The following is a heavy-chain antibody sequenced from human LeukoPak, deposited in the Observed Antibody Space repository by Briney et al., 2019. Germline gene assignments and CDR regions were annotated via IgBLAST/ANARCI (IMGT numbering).Heavy chain of an antibody. J-gene: IGHJ4*02. D-gene: IGHD6-6*01. CDR3: ARGGGIAARPTPYYFDY. CDR1: GGSFSGYY. CDR2: INHSGST. V-gene: IGHV4-34*01. Sequence: PSETLSLTCAVYGGSFSGYYWSWIRQPPGKGLEWTGEINHSGSTNYNPSLKSRVTISVDTSKNQFSLKLSSVTAADTAVYYCARGGGIAARPTPYYFDYWGQGTLVTVS.